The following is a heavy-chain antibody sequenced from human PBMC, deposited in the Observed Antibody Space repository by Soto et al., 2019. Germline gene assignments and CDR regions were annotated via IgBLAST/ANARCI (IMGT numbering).Heavy chain of an antibody. V-gene: IGHV4-59*08. J-gene: IGHJ4*02. CDR2: IYYSGST. D-gene: IGHD6-13*01. CDR1: GGSISSYY. Sequence: QVQLQESGPGLVKPSETLSLTCTVSGGSISSYYWSWIRQPPGKGLEWIGYIYYSGSTNYNPSLKSRVTISVDTSKNQFSLTLSSVTAADTAVFYCARHEGSSSWFDYWGQGTLVTVSS. CDR3: ARHEGSSSWFDY.